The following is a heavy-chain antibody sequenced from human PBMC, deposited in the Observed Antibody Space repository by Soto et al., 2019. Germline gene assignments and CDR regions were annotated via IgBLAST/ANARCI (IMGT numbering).Heavy chain of an antibody. CDR3: ARGYCSGGSCYPTYYFDY. J-gene: IGHJ4*02. D-gene: IGHD2-15*01. CDR1: GGSFSGYY. V-gene: IGHV4-34*01. Sequence: QVQLQQWGAGLLKPSETLSLTCAVYGGSFSGYYWSWIRQPPGKGLEWIGESNHSGSTNYNPSLKSRVTIPVDPSKNQFALKLSSVTAADTAVYYCARGYCSGGSCYPTYYFDYWGQGTLVTVSS. CDR2: SNHSGST.